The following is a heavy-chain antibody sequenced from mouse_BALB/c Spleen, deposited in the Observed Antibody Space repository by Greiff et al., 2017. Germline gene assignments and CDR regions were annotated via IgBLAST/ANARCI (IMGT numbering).Heavy chain of an antibody. J-gene: IGHJ3*01. CDR1: GFTFSDYY. CDR3: ASGFTTGFAY. CDR2: ISDGGSYT. Sequence: EVQGVESGGGLVKPGGSLKLSCAASGFTFSDYYMYWVRQTPEKRLEWVATISDGGSYTYYPDSVKGRFTISRDNAKNNLYLQMSSLKSEDTAMYYCASGFTTGFAYWGQGTLVTVSA. D-gene: IGHD2-12*01. V-gene: IGHV5-4*02.